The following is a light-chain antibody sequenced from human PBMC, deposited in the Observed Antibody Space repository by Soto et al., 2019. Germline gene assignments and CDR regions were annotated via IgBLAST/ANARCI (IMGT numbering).Light chain of an antibody. V-gene: IGKV3-15*01. J-gene: IGKJ3*01. Sequence: EIVMTQSPATLSVSPGERATLSCRASQSVFSNLAWYQHKPGQAPRPLIYGASTRATGIPARFSGSGSGTEFTLTISSLQSEDFAVYYCQQYNNWPPFTFGPGTKVDIK. CDR3: QQYNNWPPFT. CDR1: QSVFSN. CDR2: GAS.